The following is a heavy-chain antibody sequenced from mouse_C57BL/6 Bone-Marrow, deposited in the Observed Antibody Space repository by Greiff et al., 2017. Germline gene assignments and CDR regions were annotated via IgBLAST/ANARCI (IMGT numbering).Heavy chain of an antibody. Sequence: VQLKQSGAELVRPGASVKLSCTASGFNIKDDYMHWVKQRPEQGLEWIGWIDPENGDTEYASKFQGKATITAATSSNTAYLQLSSLTSEDTAVYYCTTFYYGSFAYWGQGTLVTVSA. J-gene: IGHJ3*01. D-gene: IGHD1-1*01. CDR1: GFNIKDDY. V-gene: IGHV14-4*01. CDR2: IDPENGDT. CDR3: TTFYYGSFAY.